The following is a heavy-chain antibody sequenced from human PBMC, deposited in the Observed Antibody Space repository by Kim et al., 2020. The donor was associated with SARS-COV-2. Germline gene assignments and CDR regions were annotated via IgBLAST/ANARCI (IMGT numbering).Heavy chain of an antibody. CDR1: GFTFTDNF. V-gene: IGHV3-11*01. D-gene: IGHD1-7*01. Sequence: GGSLRLSCAASGFTFTDNFMAWIRQAPGKGLQWISYISTSGDIKYSADSLRGRFTISRDNAKNSLSLQMNSLSTEDTAIYYCARIASLWNYAFDYWGRGTLVTVSS. CDR2: ISTSGDIK. CDR3: ARIASLWNYAFDY. J-gene: IGHJ4*02.